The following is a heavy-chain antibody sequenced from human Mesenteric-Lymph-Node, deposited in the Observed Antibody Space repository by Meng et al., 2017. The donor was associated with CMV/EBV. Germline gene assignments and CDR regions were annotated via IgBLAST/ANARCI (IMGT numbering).Heavy chain of an antibody. V-gene: IGHV3-23*01. J-gene: IGHJ6*02. D-gene: IGHD2-15*01. Sequence: GGFLRLSCAGSGFTFSTYAMTCVRQAPGKGLEWVSAISGSGDITYYADSVKGRFTISRANSKNLMYLEMDTLRVEDTATYYCAKAVRHCSADSCYSDRLYYFYGMDVWGQGTTVTVSS. CDR2: ISGSGDIT. CDR3: AKAVRHCSADSCYSDRLYYFYGMDV. CDR1: GFTFSTYA.